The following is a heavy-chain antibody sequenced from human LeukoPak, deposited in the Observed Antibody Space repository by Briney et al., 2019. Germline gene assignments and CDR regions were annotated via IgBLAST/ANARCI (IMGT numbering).Heavy chain of an antibody. D-gene: IGHD6-13*01. CDR1: GFIFSSYS. Sequence: GGSLRFSCAASGFIFSSYSMSWVRQAPGKGLEWVSVITGSGGNTYYADSVKGRFTISKDNSKNTVYLQMSSLRVDDTAVYYCAKAASSSWPSYYYGMDVWGQGTTVTVSS. J-gene: IGHJ6*02. CDR2: ITGSGGNT. CDR3: AKAASSSWPSYYYGMDV. V-gene: IGHV3-23*01.